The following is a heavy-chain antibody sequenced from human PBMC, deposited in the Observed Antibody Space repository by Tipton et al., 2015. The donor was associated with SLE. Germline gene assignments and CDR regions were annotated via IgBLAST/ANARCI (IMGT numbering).Heavy chain of an antibody. Sequence: SLRLSCAASGFTFSSYEMNWVRQAPGKGLEWVSYISSSGSTIYYADSVKGRFTISRDNAKNSLYLQMNSLRAEDTAVYYCARKYSGYVDAFDIWGQGQWSPSLQ. CDR2: ISSSGSTI. CDR3: ARKYSGYVDAFDI. J-gene: IGHJ3*02. V-gene: IGHV3-48*03. CDR1: GFTFSSYE. D-gene: IGHD5-12*01.